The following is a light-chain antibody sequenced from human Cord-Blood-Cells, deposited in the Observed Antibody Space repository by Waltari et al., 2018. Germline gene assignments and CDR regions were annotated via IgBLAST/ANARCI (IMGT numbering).Light chain of an antibody. CDR3: QQYSSTRT. J-gene: IGKJ1*01. V-gene: IGKV4-1*01. Sequence: DIVMTQSPDSLAVSLVERATINCKSSQSVLYSSNNKNYLAWYQQKPGQPPKLLIYWASTRESGVPDRFSGSGSGTDFSLSNSSLQAEDVAVYYCQQYSSTRTSGQGTKVEIK. CDR2: WAS. CDR1: QSVLYSSNNKNY.